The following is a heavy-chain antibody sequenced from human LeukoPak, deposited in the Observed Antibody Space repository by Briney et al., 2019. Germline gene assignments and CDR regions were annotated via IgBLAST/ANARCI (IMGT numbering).Heavy chain of an antibody. J-gene: IGHJ4*02. CDR3: TTDIDYYDSSGPLDY. CDR2: IKSKTDGWTT. CDR1: GFTFSNAW. V-gene: IGHV3-15*01. Sequence: GGSLRLSCAASGFTFSNAWMSWVRQAPGKGLEWVGRIKSKTDGWTTDYAAPVKGRFTISRDDSKNTLYMQMNSLKTEDTAVYYCTTDIDYYDSSGPLDYWGQGTLVTVSS. D-gene: IGHD3-22*01.